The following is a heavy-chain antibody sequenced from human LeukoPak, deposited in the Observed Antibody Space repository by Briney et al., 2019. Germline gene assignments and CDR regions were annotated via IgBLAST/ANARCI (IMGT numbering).Heavy chain of an antibody. J-gene: IGHJ4*02. Sequence: SETLSLTCTVSGGSISSSSYYWGWIRQPPGEGLEWIGSIYYSGSTYYNPSLKSRVTISVDTSKNQFSLKLSSVTAADTAVYYCATDFRFGELAYWGQGTLVTVSS. CDR2: IYYSGST. CDR3: ATDFRFGELAY. D-gene: IGHD3-10*01. CDR1: GGSISSSSYY. V-gene: IGHV4-39*07.